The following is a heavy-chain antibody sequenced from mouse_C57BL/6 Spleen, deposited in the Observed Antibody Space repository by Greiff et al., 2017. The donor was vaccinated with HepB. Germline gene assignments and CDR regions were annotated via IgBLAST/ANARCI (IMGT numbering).Heavy chain of an antibody. CDR3: ANYYRSRRGAMDY. CDR1: GYTFTDYN. J-gene: IGHJ4*01. Sequence: EVQLQQSGPELVKPGASVKMSCKASGYTFTDYNMRWVKQSHGKSLEWIGYINPNNGGTSYNQKFKGKATLTVNKSNSTAYMELRSLSSEDSAVYYCANYYRSRRGAMDYWGQGTSITVSS. V-gene: IGHV1-22*01. D-gene: IGHD1-1*01. CDR2: INPNNGGT.